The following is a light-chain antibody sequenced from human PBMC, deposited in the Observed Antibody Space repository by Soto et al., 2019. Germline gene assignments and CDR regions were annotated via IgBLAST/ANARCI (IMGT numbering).Light chain of an antibody. CDR2: GNS. V-gene: IGLV1-40*01. J-gene: IGLJ1*01. Sequence: QSVLTQPPSVSGAPGQRVTISCTGSSSNIGAGYDVHWYQQLPGTAPKLLIYGNSNRPSGVPDRFSGSKSGTSASLAITGLQADDEADYYCQSYDSSSLVFGTGPFVTV. CDR3: QSYDSSSLV. CDR1: SSNIGAGYD.